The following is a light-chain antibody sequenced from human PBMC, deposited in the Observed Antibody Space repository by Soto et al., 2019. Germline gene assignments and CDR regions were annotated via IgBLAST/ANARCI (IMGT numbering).Light chain of an antibody. CDR3: SAWDNSLNGYV. J-gene: IGLJ1*01. V-gene: IGLV1-44*01. CDR1: SSNIGSNT. CDR2: TAG. Sequence: LTQPLSVSASPGQRVTISCSGGSSNIGSNTVAWYQHLPGTAPPRLIFTAGQRPSGVPGRFSGSKSGTSASLAISGLQSEDEGDYYCSAWDNSLNGYVFGPGTKLTVL.